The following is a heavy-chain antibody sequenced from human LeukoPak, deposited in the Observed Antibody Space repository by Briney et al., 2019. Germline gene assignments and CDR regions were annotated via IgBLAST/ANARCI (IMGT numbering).Heavy chain of an antibody. CDR3: ARDPPGGPDNWFDP. D-gene: IGHD3-10*01. Sequence: SVKVSCKASGGTFSSYAIGWVRQAPGQGLEWMGGIIPIFGTANYAQKFQGRVTITADESTSTAYMELSSLRSEDTAVYYCARDPPGGPDNWFDPWGQGTLVTVSS. CDR1: GGTFSSYA. V-gene: IGHV1-69*01. J-gene: IGHJ5*02. CDR2: IIPIFGTA.